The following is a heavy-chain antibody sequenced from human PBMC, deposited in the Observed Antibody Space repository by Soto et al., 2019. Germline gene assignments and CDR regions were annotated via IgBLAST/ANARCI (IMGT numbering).Heavy chain of an antibody. J-gene: IGHJ6*02. CDR2: IIPLLNTP. CDR3: ARESSSPNYYHYGMDV. D-gene: IGHD6-6*01. Sequence: QVQLVQSGAEVKKPGSSVKVSCRASGGTFSSYAVSWVRQAPGQGLEWMGVIIPLLNTPKYVQKFQGRVTITADASATTAYMELSSLRSEDTAVYYCARESSSPNYYHYGMDVWGQGTTVTVSS. V-gene: IGHV1-69*01. CDR1: GGTFSSYA.